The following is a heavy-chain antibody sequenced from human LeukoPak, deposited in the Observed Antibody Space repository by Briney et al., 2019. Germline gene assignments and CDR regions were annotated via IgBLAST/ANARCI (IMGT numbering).Heavy chain of an antibody. D-gene: IGHD6-19*01. J-gene: IGHJ4*02. V-gene: IGHV1-2*06. CDR3: ARDPRIAVAGKYFDY. CDR2: INPNSGGT. CDR1: GYTFTGYY. Sequence: ASVKVSCKASGYTFTGYYMHWVRQAPGQGLEWMGRINPNSGGTNYAQKFQGRVTMTRDTSISTAYMELSRLRSDDTALYYCARDPRIAVAGKYFDYWGQGTLVTVPS.